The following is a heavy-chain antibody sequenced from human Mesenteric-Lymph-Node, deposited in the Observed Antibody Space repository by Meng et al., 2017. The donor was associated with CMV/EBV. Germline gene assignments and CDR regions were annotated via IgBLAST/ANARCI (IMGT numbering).Heavy chain of an antibody. CDR2: IASSGST. Sequence: SLMISCAASGFTFSNYGMSWVRQAPGKGLEWVSGIASSGSTYYADSVKGRFTISRDNSKNTLYLQMNSLRAEDTAVYYCAKDIRTISAFDIWGQGTMVTVSS. CDR3: AKDIRTISAFDI. CDR1: GFTFSNYG. V-gene: IGHV3-23*01. J-gene: IGHJ3*02. D-gene: IGHD1/OR15-1a*01.